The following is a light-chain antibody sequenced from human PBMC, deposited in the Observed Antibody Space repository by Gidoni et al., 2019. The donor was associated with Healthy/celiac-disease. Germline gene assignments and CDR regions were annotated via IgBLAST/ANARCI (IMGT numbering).Light chain of an antibody. CDR1: SSDVGGYNS. V-gene: IGLV2-14*01. Sequence: QSALTQPASVSGSPGQSITISCTGTSSDVGGYNSVSWYQQHPGKAPKLMIYDVSNRPSGVSNRFSGSKSGNTASLTISGLQAEDEADYYCSSYTSSRPVFGGGTKLTVL. CDR2: DVS. J-gene: IGLJ2*01. CDR3: SSYTSSRPV.